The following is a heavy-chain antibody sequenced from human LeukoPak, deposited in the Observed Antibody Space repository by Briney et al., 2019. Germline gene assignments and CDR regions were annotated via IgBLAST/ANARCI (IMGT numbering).Heavy chain of an antibody. CDR1: GGSISSGGYY. Sequence: SQTPSLTCTVSGGSISSGGYYWSWIRQHPGKGLEWIGYIYYSGSTYYNPSLKSRVTISVDTSKNQFSLKLSSVTAADTAVYYCARDSDYYGSGSYSNYYYYGMDVWGKGTTVTVSS. CDR3: ARDSDYYGSGSYSNYYYYGMDV. J-gene: IGHJ6*04. CDR2: IYYSGST. V-gene: IGHV4-31*03. D-gene: IGHD3-10*01.